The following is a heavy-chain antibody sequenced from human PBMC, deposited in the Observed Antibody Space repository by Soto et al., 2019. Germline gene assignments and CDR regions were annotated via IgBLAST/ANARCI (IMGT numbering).Heavy chain of an antibody. Sequence: QVQLQESGPGLVKPSETLSLTCTVSGGSISSYYWSWIRQPPGKGLEWIGYIYYSGSTNYNPSLKSRVTISVDTSRNRFSLKLSSVTAADPAVYYCAINGWTYGYYYYYMDVWGKGTTVTVSS. V-gene: IGHV4-59*01. J-gene: IGHJ6*03. CDR2: IYYSGST. CDR1: GGSISSYY. CDR3: AINGWTYGYYYYYMDV. D-gene: IGHD1-7*01.